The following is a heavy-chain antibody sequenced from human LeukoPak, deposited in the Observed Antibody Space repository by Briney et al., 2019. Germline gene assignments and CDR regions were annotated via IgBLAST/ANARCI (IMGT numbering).Heavy chain of an antibody. J-gene: IGHJ4*02. CDR3: ARDRGGGLEMYYFDY. Sequence: PGRSLRLSCAASGFTFSSYAMHWVRQAPGKGLEWVAAISYDGSNKYYADSVKGRFTISRDNSKNTLYLQMNSLRAEDTAVYYCARDRGGGLEMYYFDYWGQGTLVTVSS. CDR1: GFTFSSYA. V-gene: IGHV3-30-3*01. CDR2: ISYDGSNK. D-gene: IGHD3/OR15-3a*01.